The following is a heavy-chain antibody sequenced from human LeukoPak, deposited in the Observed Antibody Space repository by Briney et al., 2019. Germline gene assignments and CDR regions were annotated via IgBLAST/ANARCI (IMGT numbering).Heavy chain of an antibody. CDR3: ARDGYNGRVAFDP. J-gene: IGHJ5*02. CDR2: IYYSGST. Sequence: PSETLSLTCTVSGGSISSHYWSWTRQPPGKGLEWIGYIYYSGSTNYNPSLKSRVTISVDTSKNQFSLKLSSVTAADTAVYYCARDGYNGRVAFDPWGQGTLVTVSS. V-gene: IGHV4-59*11. D-gene: IGHD5-24*01. CDR1: GGSISSHY.